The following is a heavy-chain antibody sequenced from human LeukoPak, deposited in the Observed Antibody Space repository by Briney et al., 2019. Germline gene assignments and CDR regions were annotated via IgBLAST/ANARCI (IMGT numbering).Heavy chain of an antibody. J-gene: IGHJ4*02. D-gene: IGHD2-8*01. V-gene: IGHV4-34*01. CDR1: GESFSGYY. CDR3: ARGLRNGLGY. CDR2: INHSGST. Sequence: TPSETLSLTCAVYGESFSGYYRSWIRQPPGKGLEWIGEINHSGSTNYNPSLKSRVTISVDTSKNQFSLKLSSVTAADTAVYYCARGLRNGLGYWGQGTLVTVSS.